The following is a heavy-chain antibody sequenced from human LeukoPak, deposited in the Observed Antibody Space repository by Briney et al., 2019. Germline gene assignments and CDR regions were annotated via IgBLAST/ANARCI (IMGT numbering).Heavy chain of an antibody. Sequence: PGGSLRLSCAASGFTFSSYWMSWVRQAPGKGLEWVANIKQDGSEKYYVDSVKGRFTISRDNSKNTLYLQMNSLRAEDTAVYYCAKDLYSGYDSPFDYWGQGTLVTVSS. V-gene: IGHV3-7*03. J-gene: IGHJ4*02. CDR2: IKQDGSEK. CDR1: GFTFSSYW. D-gene: IGHD5-12*01. CDR3: AKDLYSGYDSPFDY.